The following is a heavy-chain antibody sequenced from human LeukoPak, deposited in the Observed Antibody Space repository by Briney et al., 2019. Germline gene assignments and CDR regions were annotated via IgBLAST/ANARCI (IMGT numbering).Heavy chain of an antibody. CDR1: GFTFSSYA. D-gene: IGHD4-17*01. J-gene: IGHJ4*02. CDR3: AKDQYGDYAVDY. Sequence: GGSLRLSCAASGFTFSSYAMSWVRQAPGKGLEWVSAISGSGGSTYYADSVKGRFTISGDNSKNTLYLQMNSLRAEDTAVYYCAKDQYGDYAVDYWGQGTLVTVSS. CDR2: ISGSGGST. V-gene: IGHV3-23*01.